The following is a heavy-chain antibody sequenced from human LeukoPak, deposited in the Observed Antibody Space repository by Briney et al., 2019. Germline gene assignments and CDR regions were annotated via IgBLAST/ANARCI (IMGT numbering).Heavy chain of an antibody. Sequence: GGSLRLSCAASGFTFSSYGMSWVRQAPGKGLEWVSAISGSGGSTYYADSVKGRFTISRDNSKNTLYLQMNSLRAEDTAVYYCARETSINYYDSKSVIDYWGQGTLVTVSS. V-gene: IGHV3-23*01. J-gene: IGHJ4*02. D-gene: IGHD3-22*01. CDR1: GFTFSSYG. CDR3: ARETSINYYDSKSVIDY. CDR2: ISGSGGST.